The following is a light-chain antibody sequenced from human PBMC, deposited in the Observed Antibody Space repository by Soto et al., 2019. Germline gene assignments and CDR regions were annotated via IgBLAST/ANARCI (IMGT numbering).Light chain of an antibody. J-gene: IGKJ5*01. Sequence: EIVMTQSPATLSVSPGERATLSCRASQSVSSNLAWYQQKPGQAPRLLIYGASTRATGIPARFSGSGSGTDFTLTISSLQSEDFAFYYCQQYNNWPRPFGQGTRLEIK. CDR3: QQYNNWPRP. CDR1: QSVSSN. V-gene: IGKV3-15*01. CDR2: GAS.